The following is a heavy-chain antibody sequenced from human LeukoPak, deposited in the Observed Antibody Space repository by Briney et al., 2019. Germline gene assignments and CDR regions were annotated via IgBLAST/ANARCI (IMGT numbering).Heavy chain of an antibody. CDR3: AKDSSVCSGGSCYSGGDDAFDI. CDR2: LSGSGGST. Sequence: GGSLRLSCAASGFTFSDYALGWVRQAPGRGLEGVAPLSGSGGSTYYADSVKGRFTISRDNSKNTLYLQMNSLRAEDTAVYYCAKDSSVCSGGSCYSGGDDAFDIWGQGTMVTVSS. D-gene: IGHD2-15*01. V-gene: IGHV3-23*01. CDR1: GFTFSDYA. J-gene: IGHJ3*02.